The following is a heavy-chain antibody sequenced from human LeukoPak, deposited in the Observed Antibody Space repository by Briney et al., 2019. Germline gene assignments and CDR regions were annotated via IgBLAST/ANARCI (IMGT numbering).Heavy chain of an antibody. J-gene: IGHJ4*02. V-gene: IGHV1-24*01. Sequence: ASVKVSCKVSGYTLTELSMHWVRQAPGEGLEWMGGFDPEDGETIYAQKFQGRVTMTEDTSTDTAYMELSSLRSEDTAVYYCATLIVATIPSETPFDYWGQGTLVTVSS. CDR3: ATLIVATIPSETPFDY. D-gene: IGHD5-12*01. CDR1: GYTLTELS. CDR2: FDPEDGET.